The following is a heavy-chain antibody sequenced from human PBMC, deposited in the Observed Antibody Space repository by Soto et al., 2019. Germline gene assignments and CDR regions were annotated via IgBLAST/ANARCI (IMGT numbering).Heavy chain of an antibody. Sequence: QVQLQESGPGLVKPSQTLSLTCTVSGGSISSGGYYWSWIRKHPGKGLEWIGYIYYSGSTYYNPSRNSRVTISVDTSKNQFSRKLSSVTAANTAVYYCARYFGVSAAGPFYYWGQVTLVTVSS. CDR1: GGSISSGGYY. V-gene: IGHV4-31*03. CDR2: IYYSGST. D-gene: IGHD6-13*01. CDR3: ARYFGVSAAGPFYY. J-gene: IGHJ4*02.